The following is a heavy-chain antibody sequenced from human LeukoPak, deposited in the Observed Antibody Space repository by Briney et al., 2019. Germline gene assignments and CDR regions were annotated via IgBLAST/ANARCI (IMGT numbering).Heavy chain of an antibody. D-gene: IGHD4-23*01. J-gene: IGHJ3*02. V-gene: IGHV3-74*01. CDR2: IYSDGSST. CDR1: GFTFSNYW. Sequence: PGGSLRLSCAASGFTFSNYWMHWVRQAPGKGLVWVSHIYSDGSSTSFADSVRGRFTISRDNAKNTLYLQMNSLRAEDTAVYYCARGRDYGGDSVRAFDIWGQGTMVTVSS. CDR3: ARGRDYGGDSVRAFDI.